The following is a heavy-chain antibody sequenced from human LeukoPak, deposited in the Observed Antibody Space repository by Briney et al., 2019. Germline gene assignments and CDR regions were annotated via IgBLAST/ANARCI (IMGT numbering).Heavy chain of an antibody. CDR1: GGSISSSSYY. V-gene: IGHV4-39*07. CDR3: ARDFHNYRYYFDY. CDR2: IYYSGST. J-gene: IGHJ4*02. Sequence: SETLSLTCTVSGGSISSSSYYWGWIRQPPGKGLEWIGSIYYSGSTYYNPSLKSRVTISVDTSKNQFSLKLSSVTAADTAVYYCARDFHNYRYYFDYWGQGTLVTVSS. D-gene: IGHD4-11*01.